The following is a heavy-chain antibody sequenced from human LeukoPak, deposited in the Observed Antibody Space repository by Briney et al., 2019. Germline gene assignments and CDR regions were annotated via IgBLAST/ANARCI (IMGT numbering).Heavy chain of an antibody. CDR2: VLNDGSNK. CDR1: GFTFSDFN. D-gene: IGHD5-18*01. CDR3: AKDIGYTYGHGFDY. Sequence: PGDSLSLSCTASGFTFSDFNMHWVRQAPGKGLEWVALVLNDGSNKYYADSVKGRFTISRDNSKNTLYLQMNSLRAEDAAVYYCAKDIGYTYGHGFDYWGQGILVTVSS. J-gene: IGHJ4*02. V-gene: IGHV3-30*04.